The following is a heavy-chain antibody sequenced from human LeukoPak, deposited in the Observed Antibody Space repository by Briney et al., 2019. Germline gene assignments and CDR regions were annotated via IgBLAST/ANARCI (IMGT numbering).Heavy chain of an antibody. CDR2: IYYSGST. J-gene: IGHJ4*02. D-gene: IGHD3-9*01. CDR1: GGSISSSSYY. Sequence: SETLSLTCTVSGGSISSSSYYWGWIRQPPGKGLEWIGSIYYSGSTYYNPSLKSRVTISVDTSKNRFSLKLSSVTAADTAVYYCLSYYDILTGYFQWGQGTLVTVSS. V-gene: IGHV4-39*01. CDR3: LSYYDILTGYFQ.